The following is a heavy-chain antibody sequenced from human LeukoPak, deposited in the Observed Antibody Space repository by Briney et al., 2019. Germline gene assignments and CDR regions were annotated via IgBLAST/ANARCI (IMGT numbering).Heavy chain of an antibody. D-gene: IGHD3-22*01. CDR1: GGTFSSYA. V-gene: IGHV1-69*13. Sequence: SVKVSCKASGGTFSSYAISWVRQAPGQGLEWMGGIVPIFGTANYAQKFQGRVTITADESTSTAYMELSSLRSEDTAVYYCASTYDSSGYYLDAFDIWGQGTMVTVSS. CDR3: ASTYDSSGYYLDAFDI. J-gene: IGHJ3*02. CDR2: IVPIFGTA.